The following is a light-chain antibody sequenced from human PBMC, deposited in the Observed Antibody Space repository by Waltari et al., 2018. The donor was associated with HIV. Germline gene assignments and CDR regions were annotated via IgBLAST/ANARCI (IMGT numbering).Light chain of an antibody. CDR2: DVS. CDR3: SSYTSSSVV. CDR1: SSDVGGYNS. J-gene: IGLJ2*01. V-gene: IGLV2-14*03. Sequence: QSALTQPASASGSPGQSITLSCTRTSSDVGGYNSVSWYQQHPGKAPKLMIYDVSNRPSGVSNRFSGSKSGNTASLTISGLQAEDEADYYCSSYTSSSVVFGGGTKLTVL.